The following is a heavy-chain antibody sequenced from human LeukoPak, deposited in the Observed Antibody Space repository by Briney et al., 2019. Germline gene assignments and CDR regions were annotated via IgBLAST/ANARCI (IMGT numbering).Heavy chain of an antibody. D-gene: IGHD5-12*01. Sequence: PGGSLRLSCAASGFTFSSYSMNWVRQAPGKGLEWVSSISSSSSYIYYADSVKGRFTISRDNAKNSLYLQMNSLRAEDTAVYYCARVERVATIWNYWGQGTLVTVSS. CDR3: ARVERVATIWNY. CDR1: GFTFSSYS. CDR2: ISSSSSYI. V-gene: IGHV3-21*01. J-gene: IGHJ4*02.